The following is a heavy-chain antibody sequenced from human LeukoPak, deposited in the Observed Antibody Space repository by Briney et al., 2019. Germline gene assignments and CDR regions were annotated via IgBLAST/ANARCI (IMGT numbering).Heavy chain of an antibody. Sequence: GGSLRLSCAASGFTFSSYEMNWVRQAPGKGLEWVSYISSSGSTIYYADSVKGRFTISRDNAKNTLYLQMNSLRAEDTAVYYCAREHNYYGSGSYYNPWFDPWGQGTLVTVSS. CDR1: GFTFSSYE. J-gene: IGHJ5*02. CDR3: AREHNYYGSGSYYNPWFDP. D-gene: IGHD3-10*01. V-gene: IGHV3-48*03. CDR2: ISSSGSTI.